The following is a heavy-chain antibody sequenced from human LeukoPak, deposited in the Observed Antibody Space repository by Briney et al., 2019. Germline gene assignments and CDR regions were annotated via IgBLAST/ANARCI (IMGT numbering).Heavy chain of an antibody. CDR1: GDSISSYY. CDR3: AGYTYGYHFDY. Sequence: PSETLSLTCTVSGDSISSYYWSWIREPPGKGLEWIGYSYYSGSTNYNPSLRSRVTISVDTSKNQFSLKLSSLTAADTAVYYCAGYTYGYHFDYWGQGTLVTVSS. J-gene: IGHJ4*02. V-gene: IGHV4-59*01. D-gene: IGHD5-18*01. CDR2: SYYSGST.